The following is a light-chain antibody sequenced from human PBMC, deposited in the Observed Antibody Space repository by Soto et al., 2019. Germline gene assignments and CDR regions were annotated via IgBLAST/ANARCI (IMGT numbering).Light chain of an antibody. V-gene: IGKV1-39*01. J-gene: IGKJ5*01. Sequence: DIQMTQSPSSLSASVGDRVTITCRASQNINSYLNWYQQRPGKAPKLLIYTASTLQSGVPSRFSGTGSGTDFTLTITSLQPADFATYDCQQSYSSLTGFGQGTRLEI. CDR3: QQSYSSLTG. CDR2: TAS. CDR1: QNINSY.